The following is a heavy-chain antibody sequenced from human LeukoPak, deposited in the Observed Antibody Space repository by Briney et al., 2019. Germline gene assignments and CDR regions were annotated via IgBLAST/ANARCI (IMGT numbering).Heavy chain of an antibody. Sequence: AGGSLRLSCAASGFTFSGSAMHWVRQASGKGLEWVGRIRSKANSYATAYAASVKGRFTISRDDSKNTAYLQMNSLKTEDTAVYYCTRSLVDMIVVAPDYWGQGTLVTVSS. D-gene: IGHD3-22*01. CDR2: IRSKANSYAT. J-gene: IGHJ4*02. V-gene: IGHV3-73*01. CDR3: TRSLVDMIVVAPDY. CDR1: GFTFSGSA.